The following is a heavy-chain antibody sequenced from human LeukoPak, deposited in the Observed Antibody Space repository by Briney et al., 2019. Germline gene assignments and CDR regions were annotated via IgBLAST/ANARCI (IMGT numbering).Heavy chain of an antibody. Sequence: TLSLTCTVSGGSISSGGYYWSWIRQHPGKGLEWIGYIYYSGSTYYNPSLKSRVTISVDTSKNQFSLKLSSVTAADTAVYYCAREAADGSLYGMDVWGQGTTVTVSS. CDR2: IYYSGST. V-gene: IGHV4-31*03. CDR1: GGSISSGGYY. D-gene: IGHD6-25*01. CDR3: AREAADGSLYGMDV. J-gene: IGHJ6*02.